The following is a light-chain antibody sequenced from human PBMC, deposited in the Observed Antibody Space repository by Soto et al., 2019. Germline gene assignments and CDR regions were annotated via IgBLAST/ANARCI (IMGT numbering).Light chain of an antibody. CDR3: HQYNDWPPHT. V-gene: IGKV3-15*01. J-gene: IGKJ2*01. CDR1: QGVGSN. CDR2: SAS. Sequence: EIVMTQSPATLSVSPGERATLSCRTSQGVGSNLAWHQQKPGQAPRLLIYSASSRATGIPPRFSGSGFGTEFTLTINSLQSEDFAVYYCHQYNDWPPHTFGQGTKLEIK.